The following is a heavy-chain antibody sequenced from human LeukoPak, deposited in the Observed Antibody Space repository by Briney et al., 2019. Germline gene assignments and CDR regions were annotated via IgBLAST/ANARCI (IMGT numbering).Heavy chain of an antibody. V-gene: IGHV4-38-2*02. CDR1: GYSISSGYY. CDR3: ATRAEYCSSTSCQGAFDI. Sequence: SETLSLTCTVSGYSISSGYYWGWIRQPPGKGLEWIAIIYRSGSAYYNPSLKSRVTISVDTSKNQFSLKLSSVTAADTAVYYCATRAEYCSSTSCQGAFDIWGQGTMVTVSS. CDR2: IYRSGSA. D-gene: IGHD2-2*01. J-gene: IGHJ3*02.